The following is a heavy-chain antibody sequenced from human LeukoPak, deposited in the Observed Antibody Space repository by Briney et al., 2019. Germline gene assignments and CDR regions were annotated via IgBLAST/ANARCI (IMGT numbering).Heavy chain of an antibody. Sequence: GGSLRLSCAASGFTFSSYAMSWVRQAPGKGLKWVSTINDNGAGTYYADSVKGRFTISRDNAKNSLSLQVNSLRDDDTVVYYCARDIPGAASAFDVWGQGTMVTVSS. J-gene: IGHJ3*01. CDR2: INDNGAGT. V-gene: IGHV3-23*01. CDR3: ARDIPGAASAFDV. CDR1: GFTFSSYA. D-gene: IGHD2-2*01.